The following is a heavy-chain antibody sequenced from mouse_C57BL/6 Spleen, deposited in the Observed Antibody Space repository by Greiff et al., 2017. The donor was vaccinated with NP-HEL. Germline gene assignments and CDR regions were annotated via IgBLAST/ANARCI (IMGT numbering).Heavy chain of an antibody. CDR2: INPYNGGT. J-gene: IGHJ4*01. CDR1: GYTFTDYY. D-gene: IGHD1-1*01. V-gene: IGHV1-19*01. Sequence: VQLQQSGPVLVKPGASVKMSCKASGYTFTDYYMNWVKQSHGKSLEWIGVINPYNGGTSYNQKFKGKATLTVDKSSSTAYMELNSLTSEDSAVYYCAPYGSSYYYYAMDYWGQGTSVTVSS. CDR3: APYGSSYYYYAMDY.